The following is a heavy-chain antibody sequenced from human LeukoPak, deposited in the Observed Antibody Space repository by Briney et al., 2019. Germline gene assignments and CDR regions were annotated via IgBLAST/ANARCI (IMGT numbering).Heavy chain of an antibody. CDR2: ISGSGGST. Sequence: PGVSLRLSCAASGFTFSSYAMSWVRQAPGKGLEWVSAISGSGGSTYYADSVKGRFTISRDNSKNTLYLQMNSLRAEDTAVYYCAKSPPRSTYCGGDCYSNYFDYWGQGTLVTVSS. V-gene: IGHV3-23*01. J-gene: IGHJ4*02. CDR1: GFTFSSYA. CDR3: AKSPPRSTYCGGDCYSNYFDY. D-gene: IGHD2-21*01.